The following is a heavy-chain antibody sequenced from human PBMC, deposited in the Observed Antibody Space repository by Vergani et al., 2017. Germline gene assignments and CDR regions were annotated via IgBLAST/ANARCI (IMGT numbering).Heavy chain of an antibody. J-gene: IGHJ4*02. CDR1: GFSLSNARMG. Sequence: QVTLKESGPVLVKPTETLTLTCTVSGFSLSNARMGVSWIRQPPGKALEWLAHIFSNDEKSYSTSLKSRLTISKDTSKSQVVLTMTNMDPVDTATYYCARIAPSGEQLASPALDYWGQGTLVTVSS. V-gene: IGHV2-26*01. CDR2: IFSNDEK. CDR3: ARIAPSGEQLASPALDY. D-gene: IGHD6-6*01.